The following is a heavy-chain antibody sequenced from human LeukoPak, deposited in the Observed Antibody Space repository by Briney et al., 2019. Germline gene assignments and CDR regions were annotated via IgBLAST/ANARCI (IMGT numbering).Heavy chain of an antibody. CDR3: TRDAGHCHSSGCWKPSDY. Sequence: PGGSLSPSCAASGFNFRSYWMQWVRQAPGKEPVLVARINSDDTDTYADSVKGRFTISRDNANNMLCLQMNSLKADDTAVYYCTRDAGHCHSSGCWKPSDYWGQGALVTVSS. D-gene: IGHD3-22*01. J-gene: IGHJ4*02. CDR1: GFNFRSYW. CDR2: INSDDTDT. V-gene: IGHV3-74*01.